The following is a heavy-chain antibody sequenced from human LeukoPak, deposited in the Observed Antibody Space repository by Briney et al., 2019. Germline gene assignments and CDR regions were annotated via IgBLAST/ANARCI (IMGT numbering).Heavy chain of an antibody. CDR2: IIPIFGTA. V-gene: IGHV1-69*05. CDR3: ARDNSVRDEAWWFNP. CDR1: GGTFSSYA. Sequence: GASVKVSCKASGGTFSSYAISWVRQAPGQGLEWMGGIIPIFGTANYAQKLQGRVTLTRDMSTSTDYLELSSLRSEDTAVYYCARDNSVRDEAWWFNPWGQGTLVTVSS. J-gene: IGHJ5*02. D-gene: IGHD5-24*01.